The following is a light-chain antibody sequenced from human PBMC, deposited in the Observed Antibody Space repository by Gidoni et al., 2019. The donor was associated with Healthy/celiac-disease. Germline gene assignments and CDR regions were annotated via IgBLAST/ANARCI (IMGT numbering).Light chain of an antibody. V-gene: IGKV4-1*01. Sequence: DIVMTQSPDSLAVSLGERAIINCKSSQSVLYSSNNKNYLAWYQQKPGQPPKLLIYWASTRESGVPDRFSGSGSGTDFTLTISSLQAEDAAVYYCQQYHSSPYTFGQGTKLEIK. CDR3: QQYHSSPYT. CDR1: QSVLYSSNNKNY. J-gene: IGKJ2*01. CDR2: WAS.